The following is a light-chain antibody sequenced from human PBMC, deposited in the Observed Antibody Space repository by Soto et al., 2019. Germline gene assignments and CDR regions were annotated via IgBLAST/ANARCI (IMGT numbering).Light chain of an antibody. V-gene: IGLV4-60*02. J-gene: IGLJ3*02. CDR3: ETWGSNTRV. CDR1: SGHSSYI. CDR2: LEGSGSY. Sequence: QHVLTQASSGSASLGSSVKLTCTLSSGHSSYIIAWHQQQPGKAPRYLMKLEGSGSYNKGSGVPDRFSGSSSGADRYLTISNLQFEDEADYYCETWGSNTRVFGGGTKLTVL.